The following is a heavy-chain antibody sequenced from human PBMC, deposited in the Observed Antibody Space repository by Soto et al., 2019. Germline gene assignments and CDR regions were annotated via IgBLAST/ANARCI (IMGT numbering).Heavy chain of an antibody. D-gene: IGHD3-22*01. J-gene: IGHJ4*02. CDR3: AKDAPGSGWLSDY. Sequence: PGESLKISCAASGFTFRMYAMSWVRQAPWKGLEWVSTISGNGGTSYADFVRGRFTISRDNSKNTLYLQMNSLRAEDTATYYCAKDAPGSGWLSDYWGQGTRVTVSS. CDR2: ISGNGGT. CDR1: GFTFRMYA. V-gene: IGHV3-23*01.